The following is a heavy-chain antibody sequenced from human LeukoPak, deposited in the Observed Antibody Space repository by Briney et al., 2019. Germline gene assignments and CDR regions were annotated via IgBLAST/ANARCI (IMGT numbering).Heavy chain of an antibody. CDR2: ISYDGSNK. V-gene: IGHV3-30-3*01. CDR3: ARDILDIVVVPAAVFDY. CDR1: GFTFSSYA. D-gene: IGHD2-2*03. J-gene: IGHJ4*02. Sequence: GGSLRLSCVASGFTFSSYAMDWVRQAQGKGLEWVAVISYDGSNKYYADSVKGRFTIPRDNSKNTLYLQMNSLRAEDTAVYYCARDILDIVVVPAAVFDYWGQGTLVTVSS.